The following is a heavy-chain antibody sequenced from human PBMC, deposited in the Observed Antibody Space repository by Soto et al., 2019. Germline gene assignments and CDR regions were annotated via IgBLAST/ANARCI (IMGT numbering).Heavy chain of an antibody. CDR3: ARDLSTSKTPYYYGMDV. D-gene: IGHD2-2*01. J-gene: IGHJ6*02. CDR2: INHGGST. Sequence: SETLSLTCAVYGGSFSGYYWSWIRQPPGKGLEWIGEINHGGSTNYNPSLKSRVTTSVDTSKNQFSLKLSSVTAADTAVYYCARDLSTSKTPYYYGMDVWGQGTTVTVSS. CDR1: GGSFSGYY. V-gene: IGHV4-34*01.